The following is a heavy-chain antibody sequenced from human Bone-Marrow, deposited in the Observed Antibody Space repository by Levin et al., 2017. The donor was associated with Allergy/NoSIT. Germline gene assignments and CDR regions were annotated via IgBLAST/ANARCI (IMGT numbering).Heavy chain of an antibody. CDR2: IYYSGST. D-gene: IGHD2-2*01. Sequence: SETLSLTCTVSGGSISSGGYYWSWIRQHPGKGLEWIGYIYYSGSTYYNPSLKSRVTISVDTSKNQFSLKLSSVTAADTAVYYCARDRYCSSTSCYWDYYDYGMDVWGQGTTVTVSS. CDR3: ARDRYCSSTSCYWDYYDYGMDV. J-gene: IGHJ6*02. V-gene: IGHV4-31*03. CDR1: GGSISSGGYY.